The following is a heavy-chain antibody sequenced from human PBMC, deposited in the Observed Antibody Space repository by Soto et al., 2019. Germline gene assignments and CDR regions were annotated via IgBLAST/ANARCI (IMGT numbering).Heavy chain of an antibody. D-gene: IGHD6-6*01. CDR1: GGSISSSSYY. CDR3: ARGRIAARPFFKRTNWFDP. J-gene: IGHJ5*02. V-gene: IGHV4-39*01. CDR2: IYYSGST. Sequence: SETLSLTCTVSGGSISSSSYYWGWIRQPPGKGLEWIGSIYYSGSTYYNPSLKSRVTISVDTSKNQFSLKLSSVTAADTAVYYCARGRIAARPFFKRTNWFDPWGQGTLVTVSS.